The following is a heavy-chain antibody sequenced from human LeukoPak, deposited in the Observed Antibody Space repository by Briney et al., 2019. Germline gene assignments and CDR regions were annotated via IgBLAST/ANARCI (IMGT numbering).Heavy chain of an antibody. CDR2: IIPIFGTA. Sequence: ASVKVSCKASGYAFTIYAMNWVRQAPGQGLEWMGGIIPIFGTANYAQKFQGRVTITADESTSTAYMELSSLRSEDTAVYYCAAGSGGQPHYWGQGTLVTVSS. CDR1: GYAFTIYA. CDR3: AAGSGGQPHY. J-gene: IGHJ4*02. V-gene: IGHV1-69*13. D-gene: IGHD2-15*01.